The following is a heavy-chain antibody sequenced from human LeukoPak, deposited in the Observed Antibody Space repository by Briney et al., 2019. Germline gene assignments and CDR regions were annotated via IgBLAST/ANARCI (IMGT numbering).Heavy chain of an antibody. J-gene: IGHJ4*02. CDR2: IYYSGST. D-gene: IGHD2-15*01. V-gene: IGHV4-39*01. CDR3: ARQMVDCSGGSCSTFDY. CDR1: GGSISSSSYY. Sequence: SETLSLTCTVSGGSISSSSYYWGWIRQPPGKGLEWIGSIYYSGSTYYNPSLKSRVTISVDTSKNQFSLKLSSVTAADTAVYYCARQMVDCSGGSCSTFDYWGQGTLVTVSS.